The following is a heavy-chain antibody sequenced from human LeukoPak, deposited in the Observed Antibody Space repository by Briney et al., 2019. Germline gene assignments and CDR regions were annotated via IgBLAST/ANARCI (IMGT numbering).Heavy chain of an antibody. J-gene: IGHJ4*02. D-gene: IGHD3-9*01. V-gene: IGHV3-49*04. CDR2: IRSKAYGGTT. CDR3: TRDRYYDILTGYLYYFDY. CDR1: GFTFSSYS. Sequence: GGSLRLSCAASGFTFSSYSMNWVRQAPGKGLEWVGFIRSKAYGGTTEYAASVKGRFTISRDDSKSIAYLQMNSLKTEDTAVYYCTRDRYYDILTGYLYYFDYWGQGTLVTVSS.